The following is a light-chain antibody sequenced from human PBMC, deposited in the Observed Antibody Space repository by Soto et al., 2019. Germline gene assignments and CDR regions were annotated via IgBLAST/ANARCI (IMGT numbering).Light chain of an antibody. CDR1: QRVSSY. J-gene: IGKJ4*01. V-gene: IGKV3-11*01. CDR2: DAS. CDR3: QKRSNSPPALT. Sequence: DIVLTQSPATLSLSPGERATLSCRASQRVSSYLAWYQQKPGHAPRLLIYDASNRATGIPARFSGSGSGTDFTLTISGLELEDVAVEYCQKRSNSPPALTFGEGTKVEFK.